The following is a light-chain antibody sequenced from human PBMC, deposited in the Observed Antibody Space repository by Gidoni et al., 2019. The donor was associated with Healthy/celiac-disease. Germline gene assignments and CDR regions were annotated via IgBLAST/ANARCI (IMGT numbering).Light chain of an antibody. CDR2: DAS. V-gene: IGKV3D-11*01. CDR3: QQRSNWH. J-gene: IGKJ3*01. CDR1: QGVSSY. Sequence: IVLTQSPATLSLSPGERATLSCRASQGVSSYLAWYQQKPGQAPGLLIYDASNRATGIPARFSGSGPGTDFTLTISSLEPEDFAVYYCQQRSNWHFGPGTKVDIK.